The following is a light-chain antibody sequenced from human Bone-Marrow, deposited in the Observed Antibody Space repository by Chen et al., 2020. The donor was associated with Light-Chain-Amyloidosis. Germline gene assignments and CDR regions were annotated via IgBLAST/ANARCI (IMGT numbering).Light chain of an antibody. CDR2: RDT. J-gene: IGLJ2*01. CDR3: QSADSSGTYEVI. CDR1: DLPTQY. Sequence: SYELTQPPSVSVSPGQTPRITCSGDDLPTQYAYWYQQKPGQAPVLVFHRDTERPSGLSELLSGSSSGTTATLTIRRVQAEDAADYHCQSADSSGTYEVIFGGGTKLTVL. V-gene: IGLV3-25*03.